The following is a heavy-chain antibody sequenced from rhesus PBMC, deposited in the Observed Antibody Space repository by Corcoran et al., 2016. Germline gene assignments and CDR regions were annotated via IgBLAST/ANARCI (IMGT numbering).Heavy chain of an antibody. CDR2: IAPYNVNK. CDR3: ATETSSSEYLEF. CDR1: GYTFTSYY. J-gene: IGHJ1*01. Sequence: QVQLVQSGAEIKQPGASVKLSCRASGYTFTSYYIHWVRQTPGQGLEWIGLIAPYNVNKGNAQRFQGRVALTSDTSTGTGYMELSSLKSEDTAVYYCATETSSSEYLEFWGQGALVTVSS. V-gene: IGHV1-180*01.